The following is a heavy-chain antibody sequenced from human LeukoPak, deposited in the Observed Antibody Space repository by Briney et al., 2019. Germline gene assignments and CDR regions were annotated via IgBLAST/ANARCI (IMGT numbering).Heavy chain of an antibody. CDR1: GGSISSYY. D-gene: IGHD2-21*02. J-gene: IGHJ4*02. CDR2: IYYSGST. V-gene: IGHV4-59*08. CDR3: ARAKVTATPFDY. Sequence: SETLSLTCTVSGGSISSYYWSWIRQPPGKGLEWIGYIYYSGSTNYNPSLKSRVTISVDTSKNQFSLKLSSVTAADTVVYYCARAKVTATPFDYWGQGTLVTVSS.